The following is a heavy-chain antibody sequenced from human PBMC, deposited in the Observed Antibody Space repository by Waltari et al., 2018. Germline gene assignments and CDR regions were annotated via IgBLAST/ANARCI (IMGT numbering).Heavy chain of an antibody. CDR3: ARDYYAEGTRYFDY. J-gene: IGHJ4*02. CDR2: SIPIFGTA. Sequence: QVQLVQSGAEVKKPGSSVKVSCKASGGTFSSYAISWVRQAPGQGLEWMGGSIPIFGTANYAQKFQGRVTITADESTSTAYMELSSLRSEDTAVYYCARDYYAEGTRYFDYWGQGTLVTVSS. V-gene: IGHV1-69*01. D-gene: IGHD3-10*01. CDR1: GGTFSSYA.